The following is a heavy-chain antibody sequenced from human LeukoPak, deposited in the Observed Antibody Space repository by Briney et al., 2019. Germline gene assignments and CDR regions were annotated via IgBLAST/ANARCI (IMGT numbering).Heavy chain of an antibody. J-gene: IGHJ4*02. Sequence: SDTLSLTRTVSGGSISTSTYFWVWMREPPGKGLEWIGSIYHGGSTHYNPYLKSRVTISVDTSENQFSLKLNSVTAAATAVYYCASHFGMTPVGHFGCCGQGTLVTVS. CDR2: IYHGGST. CDR3: ASHFGMTPVGHFGC. V-gene: IGHV4-39*01. D-gene: IGHD3-16*01. CDR1: GGSISTSTYF.